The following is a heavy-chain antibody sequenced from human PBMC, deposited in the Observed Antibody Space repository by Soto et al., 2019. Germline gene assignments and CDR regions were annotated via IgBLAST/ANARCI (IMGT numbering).Heavy chain of an antibody. V-gene: IGHV1-18*01. CDR3: AREGVAPYCHSGMDD. CDR1: GYTFTRSG. J-gene: IGHJ6*02. CDR2: ISTYNGDT. Sequence: QVQLVQSGAEVKKPGASVKVSCKASGYTFTRSGISWVRQAPGQGLEWMGWISTYNGDTNYAQTFQGRVTMTTDTATSTVHMDVRSLRSDDTAVYYCAREGVAPYCHSGMDDWGQGAPVTVSS. D-gene: IGHD2-15*01.